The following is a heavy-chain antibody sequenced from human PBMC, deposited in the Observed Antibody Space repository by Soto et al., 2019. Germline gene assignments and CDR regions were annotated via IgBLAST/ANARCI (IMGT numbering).Heavy chain of an antibody. Sequence: EVQLLESGGGLVQPGGSLRLSCAASGFTFSSYAMSWVRQAPGKGLEWVSAISGSGGSTYYADSVKGRFTISRDNSKNPLYLQINTLRAEDTAVYYCPISRRQLGFVDYWAQGTLVTVSS. CDR3: PISRRQLGFVDY. V-gene: IGHV3-23*01. J-gene: IGHJ4*02. CDR2: ISGSGGST. CDR1: GFTFSSYA. D-gene: IGHD6-6*01.